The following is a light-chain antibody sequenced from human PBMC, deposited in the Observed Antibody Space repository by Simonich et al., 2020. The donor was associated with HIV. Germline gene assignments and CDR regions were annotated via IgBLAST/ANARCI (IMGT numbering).Light chain of an antibody. CDR1: QSLVHSDGKTD. Sequence: VLTQSPLSLPVTLGQPAAISCRPRQSLVHSDGKTDLNWFQQRPGQSPRRLIYKVSSRDSGVPDRISGRGSGTDCTLKISRVEAEDVGVYYCMQGTNWQKTFGQGTKVEI. V-gene: IGKV2-30*02. CDR2: KVS. CDR3: MQGTNWQKT. J-gene: IGKJ1*01.